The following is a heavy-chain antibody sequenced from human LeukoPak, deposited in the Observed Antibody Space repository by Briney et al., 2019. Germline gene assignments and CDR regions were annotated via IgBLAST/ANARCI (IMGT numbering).Heavy chain of an antibody. CDR1: GYSISSGYY. CDR2: IYHSGST. D-gene: IGHD6-19*01. V-gene: IGHV4-38-2*02. Sequence: PSETLSLTCTVSGYSISSGYYWGWIRQPPGKGLEWIGSIYHSGSTYYNPSLKSRVTISVDTSKNQFSLKLSSVTAADTAVYYCARDMGAAVADFDYWGQGTLVTVSS. J-gene: IGHJ4*02. CDR3: ARDMGAAVADFDY.